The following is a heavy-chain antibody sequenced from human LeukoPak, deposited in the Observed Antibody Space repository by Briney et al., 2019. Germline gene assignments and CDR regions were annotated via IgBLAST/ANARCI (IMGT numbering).Heavy chain of an antibody. CDR3: ARAGRIVGAKRVLDYYYGMDV. Sequence: GASVKVSCKASGYTFTGYYMHWVRQAPGQGLEWMGWINPNSGGTNYAQKFQGRVTMTRDTSISTAYMELSRLRSDDTAVYYCARAGRIVGAKRVLDYYYGMDVWGQGTTVTVSS. CDR1: GYTFTGYY. J-gene: IGHJ6*02. D-gene: IGHD1-26*01. CDR2: INPNSGGT. V-gene: IGHV1-2*02.